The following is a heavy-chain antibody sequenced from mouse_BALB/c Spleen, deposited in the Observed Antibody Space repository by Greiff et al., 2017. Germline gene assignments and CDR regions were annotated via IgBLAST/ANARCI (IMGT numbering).Heavy chain of an antibody. CDR1: GFNIKDYY. V-gene: IGHV14-4*02. CDR2: IDPENGDT. CDR3: NADGSSYDFDY. Sequence: VQLQHSGAELVRSGASVMLSCTASGFNIKDYYMHWVKQRPEQVLEWLGWIDPENGDTEYAPKFQGKSTMTADSSSNTAYLQLSSLTSEDTAVYYCNADGSSYDFDYWGQGTALAVSS. J-gene: IGHJ2*01. D-gene: IGHD1-1*01.